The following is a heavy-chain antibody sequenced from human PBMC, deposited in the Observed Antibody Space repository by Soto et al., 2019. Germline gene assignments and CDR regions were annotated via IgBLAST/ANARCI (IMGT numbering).Heavy chain of an antibody. CDR3: AKDIEVVVAANKIPLFDY. CDR2: ISWNSGSI. V-gene: IGHV3-9*01. Sequence: HPGGSLRLSCAASGFTFDDYAMHWVRQAPGKGLEWVSGISWNSGSIGYADSVKGRFTISRDNAKNSLYLQMNSLRAEDTALYYCAKDIEVVVAANKIPLFDYWGQGTLVTVSS. J-gene: IGHJ4*02. CDR1: GFTFDDYA. D-gene: IGHD2-15*01.